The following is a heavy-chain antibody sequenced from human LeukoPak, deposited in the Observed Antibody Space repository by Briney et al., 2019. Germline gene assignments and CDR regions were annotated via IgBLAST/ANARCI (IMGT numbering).Heavy chain of an antibody. V-gene: IGHV5-51*01. J-gene: IGHJ6*03. D-gene: IGHD2-2*01. CDR3: ARRVIVPAATWDYMDV. CDR2: INPGDSDT. Sequence: GESLKISCKGSGYSFTSYWIGWVRQMPGKGLEWMGIINPGDSDTRYSPSFQGQVTLSADKSISTAYLQWSTLKASDTAMYYCARRVIVPAATWDYMDVWGKETTVTVSS. CDR1: GYSFTSYW.